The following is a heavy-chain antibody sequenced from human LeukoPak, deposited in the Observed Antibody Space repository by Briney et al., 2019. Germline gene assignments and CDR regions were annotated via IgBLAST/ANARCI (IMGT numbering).Heavy chain of an antibody. Sequence: GGSLRLSCAASGFTFSSYSMNWVRQAPGKGLEWVSSISSSSYIYYADSVKGRFTISRDNAKNSLYLQMNSLRAEDTAVYYCARDGFVAYCGGDCYTNDYWGQGTLVTVSS. CDR2: ISSSSYI. J-gene: IGHJ4*02. CDR3: ARDGFVAYCGGDCYTNDY. V-gene: IGHV3-21*01. D-gene: IGHD2-21*02. CDR1: GFTFSSYS.